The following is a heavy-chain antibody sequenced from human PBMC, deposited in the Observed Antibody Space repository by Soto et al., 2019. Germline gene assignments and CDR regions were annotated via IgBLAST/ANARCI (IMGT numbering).Heavy chain of an antibody. CDR3: ARAISSSWSYVDY. Sequence: EVPLLESGGGLVQPGGSMRLSCAASGFTFNNYAMSWVRQAPGRGLEWVSAIIGSGNIIHYADSVKGRFTISRDNSKNTLYLQMSSLRAEDTDVYYCARAISSSWSYVDYWGQGTLVTVSS. CDR1: GFTFNNYA. CDR2: IIGSGNII. D-gene: IGHD6-13*01. J-gene: IGHJ4*02. V-gene: IGHV3-23*01.